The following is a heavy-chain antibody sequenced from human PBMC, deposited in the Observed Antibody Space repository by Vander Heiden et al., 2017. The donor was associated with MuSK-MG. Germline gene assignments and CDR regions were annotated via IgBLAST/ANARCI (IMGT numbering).Heavy chain of an antibody. D-gene: IGHD2-21*02. CDR2: ISWNSGRI. Sequence: EVQLVESGGGLVQPGRSLRLSGAASGFTFDDYAMHWVRQAPGKGLEWVSGISWNSGRIGYADSLKGRFTISRDNAKNSLYLQMNSLRVEDTALYYCAKDLNSYCGGDCYSVDYWGQGTLVTVSS. CDR1: GFTFDDYA. J-gene: IGHJ4*02. CDR3: AKDLNSYCGGDCYSVDY. V-gene: IGHV3-9*01.